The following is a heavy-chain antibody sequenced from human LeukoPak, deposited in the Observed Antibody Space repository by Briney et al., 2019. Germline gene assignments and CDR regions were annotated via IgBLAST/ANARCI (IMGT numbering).Heavy chain of an antibody. CDR2: INHSGST. D-gene: IGHD3-16*02. V-gene: IGHV4-34*01. Sequence: PGGSLRLSCAASEFTFSDYYMSWIRQAPGKGLEWIGEINHSGSTNYNPSLKSRVTISVDTSKNQFSLTLSSVTAADTAVYYCARGVNSYRSAWYFDLWGRGTLVSVSS. CDR3: ARGVNSYRSAWYFDL. J-gene: IGHJ2*01. CDR1: EFTFSDYY.